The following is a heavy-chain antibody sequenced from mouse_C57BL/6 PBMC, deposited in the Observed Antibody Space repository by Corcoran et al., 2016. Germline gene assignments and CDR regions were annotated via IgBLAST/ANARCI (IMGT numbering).Heavy chain of an antibody. Sequence: EVQLQQSGPELVKPGASVKISCKASGYTFTDYYMNWVKQSHGKSLEWIGDINPNNGGTSYTQKFKGKATLTVDKSSSTAYMELRSLTSEDSAVYYCARQEGDYYAMDYWGQGTSVTVSS. CDR2: INPNNGGT. CDR3: ARQEGDYYAMDY. CDR1: GYTFTDYY. J-gene: IGHJ4*01. V-gene: IGHV1-26*01.